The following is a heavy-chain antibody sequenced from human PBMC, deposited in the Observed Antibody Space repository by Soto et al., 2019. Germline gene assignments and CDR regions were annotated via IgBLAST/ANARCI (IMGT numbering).Heavy chain of an antibody. CDR1: GDSVSSNSAA. Sequence: QVQLQESGPGLVKPSQTLSLTCAISGDSVSSNSAAWNWIRLSPSRGLEWLARTYYRSRWYNDYALFVRSRITVNPDTSKIQFSLQLTSVTSEDTAVYFCAGTTSPQWYYMDVWGKGTTVTVSS. J-gene: IGHJ6*03. CDR3: AGTTSPQWYYMDV. CDR2: TYYRSRWYN. D-gene: IGHD1-7*01. V-gene: IGHV6-1*01.